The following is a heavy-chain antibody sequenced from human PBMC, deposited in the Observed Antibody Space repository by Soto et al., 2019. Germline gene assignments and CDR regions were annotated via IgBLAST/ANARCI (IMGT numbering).Heavy chain of an antibody. J-gene: IGHJ4*02. Sequence: QVQLVQSGAGLKKPGSSVKVSCTASGDTFSVYTMNWVRQAPGQGPEWMGRIIPMVRMANYAQKFQGRVTIIAEKSTSTSYMELSSLRSEDTAVYYCATNYGSGRAPFDSWGQGTLVTVSS. D-gene: IGHD3-10*01. V-gene: IGHV1-69*02. CDR3: ATNYGSGRAPFDS. CDR1: GDTFSVYT. CDR2: IIPMVRMA.